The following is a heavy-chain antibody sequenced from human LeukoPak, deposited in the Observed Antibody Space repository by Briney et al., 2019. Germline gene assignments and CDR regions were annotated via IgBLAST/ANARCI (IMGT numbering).Heavy chain of an antibody. CDR2: INHSGST. J-gene: IGHJ4*02. CDR3: ARGRKAAAGTVDY. D-gene: IGHD6-13*01. Sequence: SETLSLTCAVYGGSFSGYYWSWIRQPPGKGLEWIGEINHSGSTNYNPSLKSRVTISVDTSKNQFSLKLSSVTAADTAVYYCARGRKAAAGTVDYWGQGTLVTVSS. CDR1: GGSFSGYY. V-gene: IGHV4-34*01.